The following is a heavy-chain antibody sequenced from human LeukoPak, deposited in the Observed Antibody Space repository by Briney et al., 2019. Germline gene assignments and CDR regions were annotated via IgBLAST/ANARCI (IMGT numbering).Heavy chain of an antibody. J-gene: IGHJ5*02. CDR1: GFTFDDYG. CDR3: AKGGYSSGWTGWFDP. D-gene: IGHD6-19*01. Sequence: PGGSLRLSCAASGFTFDDYGMHWVRQAPGKGLEWVSGISWNSGSIGYADSVKGRFTISRDNAKNSLYLQMNSLRAEDTALYYCAKGGYSSGWTGWFDPWGQGTLVTVSS. CDR2: ISWNSGSI. V-gene: IGHV3-9*01.